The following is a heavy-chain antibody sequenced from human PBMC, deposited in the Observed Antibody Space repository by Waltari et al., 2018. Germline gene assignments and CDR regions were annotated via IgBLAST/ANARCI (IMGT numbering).Heavy chain of an antibody. D-gene: IGHD1-1*01. V-gene: IGHV4-59*08. CDR2: YNYSGHT. Sequence: QVQLQESGPGLVKPSETLSLTCTVSGGSISDYYWSWIRQPPGKGRQWIAYYNYSGHTNTNASLKSRVTTSLDTSNHQISLKRSSVTDADTAVYYCAKHGPDTGNYQAYFDYWGQGLLVTVSS. CDR1: GGSISDYY. J-gene: IGHJ4*02. CDR3: AKHGPDTGNYQAYFDY.